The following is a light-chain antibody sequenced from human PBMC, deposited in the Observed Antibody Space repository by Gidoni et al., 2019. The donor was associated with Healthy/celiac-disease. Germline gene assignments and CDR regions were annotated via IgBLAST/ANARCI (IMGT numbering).Light chain of an antibody. J-gene: IGKJ1*01. Sequence: EIVMTQSPATLSVSPGERATLSCRARQSIGNNLAWYQQKPGQAPRLLIYGASIRATDIPARFSGSGSGTEFTLTISSLQSEDFAVYYCQQYNNWPETFGQGTKVEIK. V-gene: IGKV3-15*01. CDR2: GAS. CDR3: QQYNNWPET. CDR1: QSIGNN.